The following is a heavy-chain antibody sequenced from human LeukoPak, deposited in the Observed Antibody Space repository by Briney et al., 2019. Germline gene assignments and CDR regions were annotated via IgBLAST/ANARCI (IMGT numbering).Heavy chain of an antibody. Sequence: ASVKVSCKVSGYTLTELSMHWVRQAPGKGLEWMGGFDPEDGETIYAQKFQGRVTMTEDTSTDTAYMEPSSLRSEDTAVYYCATGMTYYYYYMDVWGKGTTVTVSS. V-gene: IGHV1-24*01. J-gene: IGHJ6*03. CDR1: GYTLTELS. CDR2: FDPEDGET. CDR3: ATGMTYYYYYMDV.